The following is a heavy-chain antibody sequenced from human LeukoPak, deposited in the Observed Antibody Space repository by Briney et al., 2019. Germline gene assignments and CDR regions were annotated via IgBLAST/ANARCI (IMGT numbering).Heavy chain of an antibody. CDR2: IKSKTDGGTT. Sequence: PGGSLRLSCAASGFTFSNAWMSWVRQAPGKGLEWVGRIKSKTDGGTTDYAAPVKGRFTISRDDSKNTLYLQMNSLKTEDTAVYYCTTDYKQAHYYGSGSPSHSWNYMDVWGKGTTVTVSS. J-gene: IGHJ6*03. CDR3: TTDYKQAHYYGSGSPSHSWNYMDV. D-gene: IGHD3-10*01. V-gene: IGHV3-15*01. CDR1: GFTFSNAW.